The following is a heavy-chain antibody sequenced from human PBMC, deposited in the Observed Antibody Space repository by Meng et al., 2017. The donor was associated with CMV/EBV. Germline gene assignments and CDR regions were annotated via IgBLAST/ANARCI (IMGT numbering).Heavy chain of an antibody. CDR3: ARGGGPSSGYSSGWASGY. D-gene: IGHD6-19*01. CDR1: GFTFSSYS. Sequence: GESLKISCAASGFTFSSYSMNWVRQAPGKGLEWVSSISSSSSYIYYADSVKGRFTISRDNAKNSLYLQMNSLRAEDTAVYYCARGGGPSSGYSSGWASGYWGQGTLVTVS. CDR2: ISSSSSYI. V-gene: IGHV3-21*01. J-gene: IGHJ4*02.